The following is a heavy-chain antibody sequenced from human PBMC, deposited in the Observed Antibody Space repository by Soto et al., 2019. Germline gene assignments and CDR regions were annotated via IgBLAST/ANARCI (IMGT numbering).Heavy chain of an antibody. J-gene: IGHJ6*02. CDR2: ISGYDGTT. CDR3: ARECDRPYYYYGLDV. CDR1: GYTFTTYG. V-gene: IGHV1-18*01. Sequence: QVQLVQSGAEVRKPGASVKVSCKASGYTFTTYGISWVRQAPGQGLEWMGWISGYDGTTKYEQKFQGRIIMTTDTTTSTVYLDLRSLISDDTAGYYGARECDRPYYYYGLDVWGQGTTVSVSS. D-gene: IGHD2-21*02.